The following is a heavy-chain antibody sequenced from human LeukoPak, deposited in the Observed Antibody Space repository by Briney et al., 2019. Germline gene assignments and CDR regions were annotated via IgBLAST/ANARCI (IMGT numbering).Heavy chain of an antibody. J-gene: IGHJ4*02. CDR3: ARGDDSSGYYQFDY. D-gene: IGHD3-22*01. Sequence: SVKVSCKASGCTFSSYTISWVRQAPGQGLEWMGRIIPILGIANYAQKFQGRVTITADKSTSTAYMELSSLRSEDTAVYYCARGDDSSGYYQFDYWGQGTLVTVSS. CDR1: GCTFSSYT. CDR2: IIPILGIA. V-gene: IGHV1-69*02.